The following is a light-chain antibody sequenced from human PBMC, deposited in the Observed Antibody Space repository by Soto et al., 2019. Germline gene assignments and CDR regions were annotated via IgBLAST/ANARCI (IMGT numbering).Light chain of an antibody. Sequence: QAVVTQPPSVSGAPGQRVTISCTGSSSNIGAGYDVRWYQQLPGTAPKLLIYGNSNRPSGVPDRFSGSKSGTSASLAITGLQAEDEADYYCQSYDSSLSGSRVFGGGTKVTVL. CDR3: QSYDSSLSGSRV. CDR1: SSNIGAGYD. CDR2: GNS. V-gene: IGLV1-40*01. J-gene: IGLJ2*01.